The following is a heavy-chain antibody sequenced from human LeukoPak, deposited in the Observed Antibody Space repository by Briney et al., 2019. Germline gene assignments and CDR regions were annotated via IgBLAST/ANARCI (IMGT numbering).Heavy chain of an antibody. Sequence: AASLKLSCKASGVTFSSYTMNWVRQAPGQGLEWVGWISTIFGSTNYAQKFQGRVMITGDESKSTAYMELSSLRSEDTAVYYCASALVNYYDSGSYYKGYGMDVWGKGTTVTVSS. CDR1: GVTFSSYT. CDR2: ISTIFGST. V-gene: IGHV1-69*01. J-gene: IGHJ6*04. CDR3: ASALVNYYDSGSYYKGYGMDV. D-gene: IGHD3-10*01.